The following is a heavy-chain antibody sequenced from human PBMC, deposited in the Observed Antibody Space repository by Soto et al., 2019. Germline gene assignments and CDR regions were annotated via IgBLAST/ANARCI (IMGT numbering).Heavy chain of an antibody. D-gene: IGHD6-13*01. CDR3: ASGSSSWYRPYYYYGMDV. Sequence: SETLSLTCAVYGGSFSGYYWSWIRRPPGKGLEWIGEINHSGSTNYNPSLKSRVTISVDTSKNQFSLKLSSVTAADTAVYYCASGSSSWYRPYYYYGMDVWGQGTTVTVSS. CDR2: INHSGST. J-gene: IGHJ6*02. V-gene: IGHV4-34*01. CDR1: GGSFSGYY.